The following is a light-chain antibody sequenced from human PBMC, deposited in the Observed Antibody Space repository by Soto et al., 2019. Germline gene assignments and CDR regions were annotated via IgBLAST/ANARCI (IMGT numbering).Light chain of an antibody. CDR1: SSDVGNYNY. CDR3: CSYAGNDIVI. J-gene: IGLJ2*01. CDR2: DVS. Sequence: QSALTQPPSVSGSPGQSVSISCTGSSSDVGNYNYVSWYQQHPGKAPTLMIFDVSRRPSGVPDRFSGSKSGNTASLTISGLQAEDEADYYCCSYAGNDIVIFGGGTQLTVL. V-gene: IGLV2-11*01.